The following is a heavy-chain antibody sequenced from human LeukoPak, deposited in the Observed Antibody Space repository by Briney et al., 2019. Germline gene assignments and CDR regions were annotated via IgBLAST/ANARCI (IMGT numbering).Heavy chain of an antibody. J-gene: IGHJ4*02. V-gene: IGHV3-23*01. CDR3: AKYYDSSGYYHFDY. CDR1: GFTFSSYA. CDR2: ISGSGGST. D-gene: IGHD3-22*01. Sequence: PGGSLRLSYAASGFTFSSYAMSWVRQAPGKGLEWVSAISGSGGSTYYADSVKGRFTISRDNSKNTLYLQMNSLRAEDTAVYYCAKYYDSSGYYHFDYWGQGTLVTVSS.